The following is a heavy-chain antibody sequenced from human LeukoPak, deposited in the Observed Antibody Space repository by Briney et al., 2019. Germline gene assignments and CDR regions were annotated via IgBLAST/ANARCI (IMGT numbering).Heavy chain of an antibody. CDR1: GFTFSSYS. D-gene: IGHD3-10*01. CDR2: ISSSSSYI. Sequence: GGSLRLSCAASGFTFSSYSMNWVRQAPGKGLEWVSSISSSSSYIYYADSVKGRFTISRDNAKNSLYLQMNSLRAEDTAVYYCARDAVLLWFGEYYFDYWGQGTLVTVSS. V-gene: IGHV3-21*01. CDR3: ARDAVLLWFGEYYFDY. J-gene: IGHJ4*02.